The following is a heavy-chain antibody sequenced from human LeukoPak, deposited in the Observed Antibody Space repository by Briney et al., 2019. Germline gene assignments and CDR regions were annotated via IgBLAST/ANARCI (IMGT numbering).Heavy chain of an antibody. J-gene: IGHJ5*02. D-gene: IGHD3-22*01. CDR3: ANGGTYSSGP. Sequence: GGSLRLSCAASEFTFSDYYMSWIRQAPGKGLEWVATIKPDGSAQYYVDSVKGRFTISRDNAKNSLFLQINSLRAEDTAVYYCANGGTYSSGPWGQGTLVTVSS. V-gene: IGHV3-7*01. CDR1: EFTFSDYY. CDR2: IKPDGSAQ.